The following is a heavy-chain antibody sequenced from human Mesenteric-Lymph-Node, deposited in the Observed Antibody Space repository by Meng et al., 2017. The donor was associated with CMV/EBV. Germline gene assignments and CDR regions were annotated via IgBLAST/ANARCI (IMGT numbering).Heavy chain of an antibody. D-gene: IGHD3-3*01. CDR3: ARGQYDFWTPYYYYGMDV. V-gene: IGHV3-74*01. Sequence: GGSLRLSCAASGFTFSSYWMHWVRQAPGKGLVWVSRINSDGSSTSYADSVKGRFTISRDNAKNTLYLQMNSLRAEDTAVYYCARGQYDFWTPYYYYGMDVWGQGTTVTVSS. J-gene: IGHJ6*02. CDR2: INSDGSST. CDR1: GFTFSSYW.